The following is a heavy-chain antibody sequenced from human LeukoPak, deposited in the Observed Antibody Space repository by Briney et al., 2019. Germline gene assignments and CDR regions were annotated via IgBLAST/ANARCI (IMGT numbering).Heavy chain of an antibody. Sequence: SVKVSCKASGGTFSSYAISWVRQAPGQGLEWMGGIIPIFGTANYAQKFQGRVTITADESTSTAYMELSSLRSEDTAVYYCARDRCCGSTSCYLTGPRNTVGYFDYWGQGTLVTVSS. V-gene: IGHV1-69*13. CDR1: GGTFSSYA. J-gene: IGHJ4*02. CDR2: IIPIFGTA. CDR3: ARDRCCGSTSCYLTGPRNTVGYFDY. D-gene: IGHD2-2*01.